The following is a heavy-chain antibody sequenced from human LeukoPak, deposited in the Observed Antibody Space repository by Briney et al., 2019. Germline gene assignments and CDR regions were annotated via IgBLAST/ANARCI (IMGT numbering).Heavy chain of an antibody. CDR1: GGSISSYY. Sequence: PSETLSLTCTVSGGSISSYYWSWIRQPPGKGLEWIGYIYYSGSTNYNPSLKSRVTISVDTSKNQFSLKLSSVTAADTAVYYCARVAPIYYYYYYGMDVWGQGTTVTVSS. CDR2: IYYSGST. D-gene: IGHD2-15*01. J-gene: IGHJ6*02. CDR3: ARVAPIYYYYYYGMDV. V-gene: IGHV4-59*08.